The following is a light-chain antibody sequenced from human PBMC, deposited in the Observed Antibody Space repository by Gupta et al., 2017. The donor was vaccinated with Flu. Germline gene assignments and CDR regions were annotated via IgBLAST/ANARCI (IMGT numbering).Light chain of an antibody. CDR2: GRT. V-gene: IGLV3-19*01. Sequence: GHTVTSTCRGDTLSSNLASWYQQKPGQAPLLVVYGRTNRPSGIPDRFSGSRSGKTASLTITGAQAEDEADYYCNSLDSGGSHLVFGGGTKLTVL. CDR1: TLSSNL. J-gene: IGLJ3*02. CDR3: NSLDSGGSHLV.